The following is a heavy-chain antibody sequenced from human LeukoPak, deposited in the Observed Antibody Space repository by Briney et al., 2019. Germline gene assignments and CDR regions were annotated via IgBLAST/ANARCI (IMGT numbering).Heavy chain of an antibody. V-gene: IGHV3-7*01. CDR3: AISATARGGFDF. CDR1: GFTFSSYW. Sequence: PGGSLRLSCAASGFTFSSYWMSWVRQAPGKGLEWVANIKQDGSEKYYVDSVKGRFTISRDNAKNSLFLQMNGLRAEDTAVYFCAISATARGGFDFWGQGTLVTVPS. D-gene: IGHD6-25*01. CDR2: IKQDGSEK. J-gene: IGHJ4*02.